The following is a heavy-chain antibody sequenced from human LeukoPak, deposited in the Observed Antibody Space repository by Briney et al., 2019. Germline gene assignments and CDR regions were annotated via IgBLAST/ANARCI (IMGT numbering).Heavy chain of an antibody. CDR2: ISSSSSTI. Sequence: GGSLRLSCAASGFTFSSYSMNCVPEAPEKGVERVSYISSSSSTIYYADSVKGRFTISRDNAKNSLYLQMNSLRDEDTAVYYCARAFRDPDYWGQGTLVTVSS. V-gene: IGHV3-48*02. CDR1: GFTFSSYS. CDR3: ARAFRDPDY. J-gene: IGHJ4*02.